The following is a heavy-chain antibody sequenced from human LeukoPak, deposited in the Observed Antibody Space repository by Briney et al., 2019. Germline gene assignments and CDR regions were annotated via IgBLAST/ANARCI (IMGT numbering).Heavy chain of an antibody. CDR3: AKYYYTSGSSGGRVFDY. V-gene: IGHV3-48*03. CDR1: GFTFSSYE. CDR2: ISSGGSII. J-gene: IGHJ4*02. Sequence: GGSLRLSCAASGFTFSSYEMNWVRQAPGKGLEWVSYISSGGSIIYYADSVKGRFTISRDNAKNSLYLQMNSLRAEDTAVYYCAKYYYTSGSSGGRVFDYWGQGTLVTVSS. D-gene: IGHD3-10*01.